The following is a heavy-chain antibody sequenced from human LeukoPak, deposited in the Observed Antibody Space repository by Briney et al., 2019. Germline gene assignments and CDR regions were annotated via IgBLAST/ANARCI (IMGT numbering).Heavy chain of an antibody. CDR2: IYYSGST. CDR3: AREYCSSTSCYTNWFDP. CDR1: GGSISSGDYY. Sequence: SETLSLTCTVSGGSISSGDYYWSWIRQPPGKGLEWIGYIYYSGSTYYNPSLKSRVTISVDTSKNQFSLKLSSVTAADTAVYYCAREYCSSTSCYTNWFDPWGQGTLVTVSS. V-gene: IGHV4-30-4*08. D-gene: IGHD2-2*02. J-gene: IGHJ5*02.